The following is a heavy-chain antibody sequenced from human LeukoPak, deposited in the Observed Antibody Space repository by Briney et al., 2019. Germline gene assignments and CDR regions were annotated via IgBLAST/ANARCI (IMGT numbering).Heavy chain of an antibody. Sequence: QPGGSLRLSCAASGFTFSSYAMHWVRQAPGKGLEWVAVISYDGSNKYYADSVKGRFTISRDNSKNTLYLQMNSLRAEDTAVYYCAREGDYYDSSGYYFYWGQGTLVTVSS. CDR2: ISYDGSNK. V-gene: IGHV3-30*04. J-gene: IGHJ4*02. CDR1: GFTFSSYA. D-gene: IGHD3-22*01. CDR3: AREGDYYDSSGYYFY.